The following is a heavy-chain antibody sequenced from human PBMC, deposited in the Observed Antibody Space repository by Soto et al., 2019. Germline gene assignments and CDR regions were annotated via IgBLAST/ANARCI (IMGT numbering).Heavy chain of an antibody. CDR2: INAGNGNT. CDR3: ARGVGSGSYSAAPIDY. Sequence: GASVKVSCKASGYTFTSYAMHWVRQAPGQGLEWMGWINAGNGNTKYSQKFQGRVTITRDTSASTAYMELSSLRSEDTAVYYCARGVGSGSYSAAPIDYWGQGTLVTVSS. CDR1: GYTFTSYA. D-gene: IGHD1-26*01. J-gene: IGHJ4*02. V-gene: IGHV1-3*01.